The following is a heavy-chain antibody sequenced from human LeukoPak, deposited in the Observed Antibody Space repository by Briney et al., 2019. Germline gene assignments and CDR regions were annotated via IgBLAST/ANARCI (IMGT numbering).Heavy chain of an antibody. D-gene: IGHD3-10*01. CDR1: GGSFSGYY. Sequence: SETLSLTCAVYGGSFSGYYWSWIRQPPGKGLEWIGEINHSGSTNYNPSLKSRVTISVDTSKNQFSLKLSSVTAADTAVYYCARGPRSWFGELSGYFQHWGKGTLVTVSS. J-gene: IGHJ1*01. CDR3: ARGPRSWFGELSGYFQH. V-gene: IGHV4-34*01. CDR2: INHSGST.